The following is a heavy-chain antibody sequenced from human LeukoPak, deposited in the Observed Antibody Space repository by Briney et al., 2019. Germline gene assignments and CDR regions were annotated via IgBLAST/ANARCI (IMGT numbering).Heavy chain of an antibody. J-gene: IGHJ6*03. CDR2: INHSGSS. V-gene: IGHV4-34*01. CDR1: GGSFSGYY. Sequence: SETLSITCAVYGGSFSGYYWSWIRQPPGKGLEWIGEINHSGSSKYIPSLKSRVTISVDTSKNQFSLKLSSVTAADTAVYYCARRVGRYFGERAYYYNYMDVWAKGTTVTISS. CDR3: ARRVGRYFGERAYYYNYMDV. D-gene: IGHD3-10*01.